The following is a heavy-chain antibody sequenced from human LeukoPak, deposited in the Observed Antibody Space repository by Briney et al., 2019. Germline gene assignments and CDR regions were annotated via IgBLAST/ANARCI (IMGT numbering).Heavy chain of an antibody. CDR3: STDSGRSYFYFDF. Sequence: ASVKVSCKASGGTFSSYAISWVRQAPGKGLEWVGGIRPETGEPIFAQKFRGRVTITEDTFTDTGYLELRGLTSEDTAVYYCSTDSGRSYFYFDFWGQGTLVTVSS. V-gene: IGHV1-24*01. CDR2: IRPETGEP. J-gene: IGHJ4*02. D-gene: IGHD3-10*01. CDR1: GGTFSSYA.